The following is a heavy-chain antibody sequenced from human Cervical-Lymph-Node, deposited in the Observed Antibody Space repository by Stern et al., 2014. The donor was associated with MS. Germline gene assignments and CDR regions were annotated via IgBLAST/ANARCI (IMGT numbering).Heavy chain of an antibody. CDR3: DRAKHGRSSH. CDR1: GFTFSAYT. Sequence: EVQLVESGGGLVKPGESLRLTCSGSGFTFSAYTMTWVRQAPGKGLEWVSSIISSGRFIHYTASVKGRFTIFRDNNNNSDFQLMNRLKTEDTALYYWDRAKHGRSSHWGQGILVTVSS. CDR2: IISSGRFI. J-gene: IGHJ4*02. D-gene: IGHD3/OR15-3a*01. V-gene: IGHV3-21*01.